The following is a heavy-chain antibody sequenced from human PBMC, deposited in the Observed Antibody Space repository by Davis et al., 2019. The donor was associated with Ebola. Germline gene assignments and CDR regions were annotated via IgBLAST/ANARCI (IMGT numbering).Heavy chain of an antibody. CDR2: INHSGST. D-gene: IGHD6-19*01. CDR3: ARGPSVAGLDY. V-gene: IGHV4-34*01. CDR1: GGSFSGYY. J-gene: IGHJ4*02. Sequence: SQTLSLTCAVYGGSFSGYYWSWIRQPPGKGLEWIGEINHSGSTNYNPPLKSRATISVDTSKNQFSLKLSSVTAADTAVYYCARGPSVAGLDYWGQGTLVTVSS.